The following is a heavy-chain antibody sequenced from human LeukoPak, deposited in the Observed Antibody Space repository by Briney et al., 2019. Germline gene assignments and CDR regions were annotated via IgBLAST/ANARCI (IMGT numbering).Heavy chain of an antibody. CDR2: IYHSGNT. Sequence: SETLSLTCAVYGGSFSGYYWSWIRQPPGKGLEWIGYIYHSGNTNYNPSLKSRVTISIDTSKNQFSLKLSSVTAADTAVYYCARGYFDSSGYSNPFDYWGQGTLVTVSS. CDR1: GGSFSGYY. CDR3: ARGYFDSSGYSNPFDY. J-gene: IGHJ4*02. V-gene: IGHV4-59*01. D-gene: IGHD3-22*01.